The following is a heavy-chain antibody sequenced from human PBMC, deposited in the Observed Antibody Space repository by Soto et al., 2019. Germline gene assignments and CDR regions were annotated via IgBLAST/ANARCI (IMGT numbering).Heavy chain of an antibody. V-gene: IGHV4-34*01. Sequence: PSETLSLTCAVYGGSFSGYYWSWIRQPPGKGLEWIGEINHSGSTNYNPSLKSRVTISVDTSKNQFSLKLSSVTAADTAVYYCARGRGSFRYHFDYWGQGTLVTVSS. CDR3: ARGRGSFRYHFDY. CDR2: INHSGST. D-gene: IGHD6-13*01. CDR1: GGSFSGYY. J-gene: IGHJ4*02.